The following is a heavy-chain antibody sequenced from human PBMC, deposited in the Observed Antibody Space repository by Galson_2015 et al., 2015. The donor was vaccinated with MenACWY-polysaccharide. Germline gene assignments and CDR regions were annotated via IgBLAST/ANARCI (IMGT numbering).Heavy chain of an antibody. V-gene: IGHV3-11*01. CDR2: ISKSGDSI. CDR1: GFSLGAWY. J-gene: IGHJ6*02. Sequence: SLRLSCAASGFSLGAWYMSWIRQAPGKGLEWLSYISKSGDSIYYGDSVKGRFAISRDNAKNSLYLQLNSLEVEDTAIYYYARGHYGLDVWGQGTTVTVSS. CDR3: ARGHYGLDV.